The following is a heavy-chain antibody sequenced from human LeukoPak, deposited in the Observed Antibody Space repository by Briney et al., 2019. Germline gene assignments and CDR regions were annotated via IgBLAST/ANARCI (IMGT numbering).Heavy chain of an antibody. CDR1: GFTFNTFN. D-gene: IGHD3-9*01. J-gene: IGHJ4*02. Sequence: KPGGSLRLSCAASGFTFNTFNMNWVRQAPGKGLEWVSSITSGGDYIYYADSVKGRFTTSRDNAKNSLSLQMNSLRVEVTAVYYCARGHYDVLAASYKWTPDYWGQGTLVTVSS. V-gene: IGHV3-21*01. CDR3: ARGHYDVLAASYKWTPDY. CDR2: ITSGGDYI.